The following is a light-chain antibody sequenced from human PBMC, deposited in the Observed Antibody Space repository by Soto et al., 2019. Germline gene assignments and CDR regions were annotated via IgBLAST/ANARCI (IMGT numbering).Light chain of an antibody. Sequence: EIVLTQSPGTLSLSPGETATLSCRASETVDTSSLGWYQQKPGRAPSLLIYSASRRATGIPDRFDASGSATDFTLTISRLEPEDFAVYNCHQYGSSPLTFGGGTKVEI. V-gene: IGKV3-20*01. CDR1: ETVDTSS. CDR3: HQYGSSPLT. J-gene: IGKJ4*01. CDR2: SAS.